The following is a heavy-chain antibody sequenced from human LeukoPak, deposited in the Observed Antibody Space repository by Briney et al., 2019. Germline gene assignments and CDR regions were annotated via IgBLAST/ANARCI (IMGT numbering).Heavy chain of an antibody. CDR3: AKDEPGRLDGMDV. CDR1: GFTFSSYS. V-gene: IGHV3-21*04. D-gene: IGHD6-25*01. Sequence: KPGGSLRLSCAASGFTFSSYSMNWVRQAPGKGLEWVSSISSSSSYIYYADSVKGRFTISRDNAKNSLYLQMNSLRAEDTAVYYCAKDEPGRLDGMDVWGQGTTVTVSS. J-gene: IGHJ6*02. CDR2: ISSSSSYI.